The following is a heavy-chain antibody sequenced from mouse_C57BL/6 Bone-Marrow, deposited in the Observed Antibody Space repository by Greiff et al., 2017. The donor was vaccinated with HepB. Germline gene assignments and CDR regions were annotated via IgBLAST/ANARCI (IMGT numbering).Heavy chain of an antibody. J-gene: IGHJ3*01. D-gene: IGHD2-2*01. V-gene: IGHV1-82*01. CDR1: GYAFSSSW. CDR3: ARSEWIYYGYDGDAWFAY. CDR2: IYPGDGDT. Sequence: QVQLQQSGPELVKPGASVKISCKASGYAFSSSWMNWVKQRPGKGLEWIGRIYPGDGDTNYNGKFKGKATLTADKSSSTAYMQLSSLTSEDSAVYFCARSEWIYYGYDGDAWFAYWGQGTLVTVSA.